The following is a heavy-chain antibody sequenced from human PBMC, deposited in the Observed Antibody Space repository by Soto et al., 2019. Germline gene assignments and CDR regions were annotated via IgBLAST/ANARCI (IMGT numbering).Heavy chain of an antibody. CDR1: GYTFTSYD. D-gene: IGHD6-6*01. V-gene: IGHV1-8*01. CDR2: MNPNSGNT. CDR3: ARRASSSSGRYYYYYMDV. Sequence: GASVKVSCKASGYTFTSYDINWVRQATGQGLEWMGWMNPNSGNTGYAQKSQGRVTMTRNTSISTAYMELSSLRSEDTAVYYCARRASSSSGRYYYYYMDVWGKGTTVTVSS. J-gene: IGHJ6*03.